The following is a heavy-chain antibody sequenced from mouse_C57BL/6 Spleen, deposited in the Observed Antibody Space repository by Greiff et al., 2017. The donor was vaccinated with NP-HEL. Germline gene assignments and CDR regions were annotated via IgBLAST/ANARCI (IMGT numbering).Heavy chain of an antibody. J-gene: IGHJ4*01. CDR3: ARPGSSYVGDYAMDY. D-gene: IGHD1-1*01. V-gene: IGHV1-53*01. Sequence: QVQLQQPGTELVKPGASVKLSCKASGYTFTSYWMHWVKQRPGQGLEWIGNINPSNGGTNYNEKFKSKATLTVDKSSSTAYMQLSSLTSEDSAVYYFARPGSSYVGDYAMDYWGQGTSVTVSS. CDR1: GYTFTSYW. CDR2: INPSNGGT.